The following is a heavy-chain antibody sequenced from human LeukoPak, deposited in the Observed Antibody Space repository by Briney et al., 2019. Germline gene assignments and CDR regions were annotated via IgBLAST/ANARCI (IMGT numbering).Heavy chain of an antibody. V-gene: IGHV4-39*01. CDR3: ARRRHNFDFYNV. Sequence: SATLSLTCTVSGDSIISNIYWWDWVRLPPGKGLEWIVATFYTGRTFYNPSLKSRVTISVDTSKNQFSLDLNSATAADTADYYCARRRHNFDFYNVWGQGTRVLVSS. CDR1: GDSIISNIYW. J-gene: IGHJ6*02. CDR2: TFYTGRT. D-gene: IGHD3/OR15-3a*01.